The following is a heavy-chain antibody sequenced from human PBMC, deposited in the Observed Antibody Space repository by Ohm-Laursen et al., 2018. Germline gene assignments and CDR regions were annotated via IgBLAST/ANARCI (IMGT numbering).Heavy chain of an antibody. Sequence: LSLTCAPSGFTFSSYGMHWVRQAPGKGLEWVAVISYDGSNKYYADSVKGRFTISRDNSKNTLYLQMNSLRAEDTAVYYCAKGITMIVVTNGMDVWGQGTTVTVSS. J-gene: IGHJ6*02. CDR1: GFTFSSYG. V-gene: IGHV3-30*18. D-gene: IGHD3-22*01. CDR2: ISYDGSNK. CDR3: AKGITMIVVTNGMDV.